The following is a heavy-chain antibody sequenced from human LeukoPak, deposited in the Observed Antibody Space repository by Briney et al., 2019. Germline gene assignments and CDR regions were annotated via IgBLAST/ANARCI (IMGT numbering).Heavy chain of an antibody. D-gene: IGHD6-13*01. J-gene: IGHJ6*03. V-gene: IGHV4-39*07. Sequence: SETLSLTCTVSGGSISSSSYYWGWIRQPPGKGLEWIGSIYYSGSTYYNPSLKSRVTISVDTSKNQFSLKLSSVTAADTAVYYCARAFGGSSSWSDYYYYYMDVWGKGTTVTVSS. CDR2: IYYSGST. CDR3: ARAFGGSSSWSDYYYYYMDV. CDR1: GGSISSSSYY.